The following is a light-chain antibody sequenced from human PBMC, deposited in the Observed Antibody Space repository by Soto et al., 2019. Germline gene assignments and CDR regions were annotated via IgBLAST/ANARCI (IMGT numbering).Light chain of an antibody. V-gene: IGLV2-14*01. J-gene: IGLJ1*01. CDR3: SSYTSSSTL. CDR1: SSDVGSYNY. CDR2: EVS. Sequence: QSALTQPASVSGSPGQSITISCTGTSSDVGSYNYVSWYQQHPGKAPKPMIYEVSDWPSGISSRFSGSKSGNTASLTISGLQTEDEADYYCSSYTSSSTLFGTGTKVTVL.